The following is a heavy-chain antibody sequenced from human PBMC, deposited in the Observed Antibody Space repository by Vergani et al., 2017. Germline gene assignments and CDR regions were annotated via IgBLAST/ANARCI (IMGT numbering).Heavy chain of an antibody. CDR3: ARGQAVFGVVIPYFDY. CDR1: GGSISSYY. Sequence: VQLQESGPGLVKPSETLSLTCTVSGGSISSYYWSWIRQPPGKGLEWIGYIYYSGSTNYNPSLKSRVTISVDTSKNQFSLKLSSVTAADTAVYYCARGQAVFGVVIPYFDYWGQGTLATVSS. CDR2: IYYSGST. D-gene: IGHD3-3*01. V-gene: IGHV4-59*01. J-gene: IGHJ4*02.